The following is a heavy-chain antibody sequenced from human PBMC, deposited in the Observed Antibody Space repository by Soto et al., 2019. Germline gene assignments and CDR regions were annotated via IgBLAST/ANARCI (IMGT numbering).Heavy chain of an antibody. Sequence: QVQLVQSGAEVKKPGSSVKVSCKASGGTFRSYVTSWVRQAPGQGLEWLGGIIPMYGTTYYAQTFQGRVTISADESTSTAVMELSSLRSEDTAVSYCASIGTLDCIDDYWVQGTLVTVSS. J-gene: IGHJ4*02. D-gene: IGHD3-9*01. CDR2: IIPMYGTT. V-gene: IGHV1-69*12. CDR3: ASIGTLDCIDDY. CDR1: GGTFRSYV.